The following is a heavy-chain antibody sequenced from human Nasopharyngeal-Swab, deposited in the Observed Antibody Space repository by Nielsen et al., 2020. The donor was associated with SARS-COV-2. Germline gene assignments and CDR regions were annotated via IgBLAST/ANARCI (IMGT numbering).Heavy chain of an antibody. D-gene: IGHD2-15*01. J-gene: IGHJ4*02. V-gene: IGHV3-23*01. CDR2: VSGSGGTT. CDR3: AKDRCCSGGACYFSGFDY. Sequence: WIRQPPGKGLEWVSGVSGSGGTTKYADSVKGRFTISRDNSKNKLYLQMHSLRVEDTAVYYCAKDRCCSGGACYFSGFDYWGLGTLVTVSS.